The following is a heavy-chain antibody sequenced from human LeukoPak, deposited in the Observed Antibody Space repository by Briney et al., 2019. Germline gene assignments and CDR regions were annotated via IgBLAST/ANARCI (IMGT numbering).Heavy chain of an antibody. V-gene: IGHV3-11*01. CDR1: GFTFHNTW. CDR2: ISSSGSTI. Sequence: PGGSLRLSCEASGFTFHNTWMSWVRQAPGKGLEWVSYISSSGSTIYYADSVKGRFTISRDNAKNSLYLQMNSLRAEDTAVYYCARVGTAVDGSGSTNYRVLYFDYWGQGTLVTVSS. CDR3: ARVGTAVDGSGSTNYRVLYFDY. J-gene: IGHJ4*02. D-gene: IGHD3-10*01.